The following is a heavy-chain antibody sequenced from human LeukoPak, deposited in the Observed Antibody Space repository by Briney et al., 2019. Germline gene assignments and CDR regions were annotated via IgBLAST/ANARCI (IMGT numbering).Heavy chain of an antibody. CDR1: EFTFSTYT. CDR2: ISSTSSTI. CDR3: ARSLESDY. V-gene: IGHV3-48*02. Sequence: AGGSLRLSCAASEFTFSTYTMNWVRQAPGKGLEWVSSISSTSSTIYYADSVKGRFTISRDNPKNSLYLQMNSLRDEDTAIYYCARSLESDYWGQGTLVTVSS. J-gene: IGHJ4*02.